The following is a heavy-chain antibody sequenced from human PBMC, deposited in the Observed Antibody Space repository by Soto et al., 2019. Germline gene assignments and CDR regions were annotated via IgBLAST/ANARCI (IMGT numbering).Heavy chain of an antibody. CDR2: VSLTGDRT. Sequence: EVQLLESGGGLVQPGGSLRLSCVASRFSFSSYEMSWVRQAPGKGLEWVSRVSLTGDRTNYAGSVKGRFTVSRDNFKYTLYLEMGSLRPEDTAIYYCARGVGYCTPTSCAIDSWGRGTPVTVSS. CDR1: RFSFSSYE. CDR3: ARGVGYCTPTSCAIDS. D-gene: IGHD3-3*01. V-gene: IGHV3-23*01. J-gene: IGHJ4*02.